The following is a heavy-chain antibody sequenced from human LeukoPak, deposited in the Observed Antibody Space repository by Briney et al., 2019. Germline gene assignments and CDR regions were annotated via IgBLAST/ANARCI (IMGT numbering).Heavy chain of an antibody. V-gene: IGHV3-23*01. J-gene: IGHJ4*02. CDR1: GFTFSTYA. CDR2: ISNNGGST. Sequence: GGSESLFCAASGFTFSTYATNWVRQAPGGGLECVSGISNNGGSTYHAHSVKGRCTISRDNSKNTLYLQMHSLRAEDTAIYFCAGGYDIWTGYPPGLDYGGQGTLDTVPS. CDR3: AGGYDIWTGYPPGLDY. D-gene: IGHD3-9*01.